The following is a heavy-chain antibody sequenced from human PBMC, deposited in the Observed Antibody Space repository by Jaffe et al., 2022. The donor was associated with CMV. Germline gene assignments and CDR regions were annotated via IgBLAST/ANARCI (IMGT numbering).Heavy chain of an antibody. V-gene: IGHV4-59*08. CDR1: GGSISSYY. D-gene: IGHD2-15*01. CDR2: IYYSGST. CDR3: ARHGLGYCSGGSCSPDLDDAFDI. J-gene: IGHJ3*02. Sequence: QVQLQESGPGLVKPSETLSLTCTVSGGSISSYYWSWIRQPPGKGLEWIGYIYYSGSTNYNPSLKSRVTISVDTSKNQFSLKLSSVTAADTAVYYCARHGLGYCSGGSCSPDLDDAFDIWGQGTMVTVSS.